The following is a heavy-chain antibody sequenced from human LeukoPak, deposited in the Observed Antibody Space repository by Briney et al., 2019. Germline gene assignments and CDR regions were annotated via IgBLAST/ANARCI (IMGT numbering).Heavy chain of an antibody. CDR2: IYYSGST. V-gene: IGHV4-39*01. CDR3: ARQWEQTNWFDP. CDR1: GGSISSSSYY. J-gene: IGHJ5*02. D-gene: IGHD1/OR15-1a*01. Sequence: SETLSLTCTVSGGSISSSSYYWGWIRQPPGKGLEWIGSIYYSGSTYYNPSLKSRVTISVDTSKNQFSLKLSSVTPADTAVYYCARQWEQTNWFDPWGQGTLVTVSS.